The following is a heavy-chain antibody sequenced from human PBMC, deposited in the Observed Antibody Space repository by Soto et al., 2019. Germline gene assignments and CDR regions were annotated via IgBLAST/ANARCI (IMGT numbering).Heavy chain of an antibody. Sequence: PGVSLRVSWAASECTFSSYGMRWILKAQGKGLEWVSSISSSSSYIYYADSVKGRFTISRDNAKNSLYLQMNSLRAEDTAVYYCARALSDYYDSSGYPSGYWGQGTLVTVSS. CDR2: ISSSSSYI. CDR1: ECTFSSYG. V-gene: IGHV3-21*01. CDR3: ARALSDYYDSSGYPSGY. D-gene: IGHD3-22*01. J-gene: IGHJ4*02.